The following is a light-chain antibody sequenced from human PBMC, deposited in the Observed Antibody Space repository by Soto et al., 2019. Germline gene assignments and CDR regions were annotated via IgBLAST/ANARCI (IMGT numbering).Light chain of an antibody. Sequence: LTQSAGTLSLSPGERATLSFRVSQSVTSRYLAWYQQKPGQAPRLLIYGASSRATGFPDRFSGSGSGTDFTLTITRLEPEDFAVYYCQQYGSSLFTFGPGAKVDIK. J-gene: IGKJ3*01. CDR1: QSVTSRY. V-gene: IGKV3-20*01. CDR2: GAS. CDR3: QQYGSSLFT.